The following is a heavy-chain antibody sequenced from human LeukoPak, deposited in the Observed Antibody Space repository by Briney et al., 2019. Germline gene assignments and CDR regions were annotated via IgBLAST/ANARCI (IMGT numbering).Heavy chain of an antibody. J-gene: IGHJ4*02. Sequence: PGGSLRLSCAASGFTFSSYEMNWVRQAPGKGLEWVSYIGSSGSTIYYADSVEGRFTISRDNAKNSLYLQMNSLRAEDTAVYYCAREAASGYYHEVDYWGQGTLVTVSS. D-gene: IGHD3-3*01. CDR1: GFTFSSYE. CDR3: AREAASGYYHEVDY. CDR2: IGSSGSTI. V-gene: IGHV3-48*03.